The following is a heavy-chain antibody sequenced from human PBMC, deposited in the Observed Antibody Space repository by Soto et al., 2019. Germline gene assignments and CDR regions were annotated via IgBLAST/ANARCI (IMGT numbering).Heavy chain of an antibody. CDR3: ARGSMYYDFWSGYYGY. J-gene: IGHJ4*02. V-gene: IGHV3-33*01. D-gene: IGHD3-3*01. Sequence: QVQLVESGGGVVQPGRSLRLSCAASGFTFSSYGMHWVRQAPGKGLEWVAVIWYDGSNKYYADSVKGRFTISRDNSKNTLYLQMNSRRAEDTAVCYCARGSMYYDFWSGYYGYWGQGTLVTVSS. CDR2: IWYDGSNK. CDR1: GFTFSSYG.